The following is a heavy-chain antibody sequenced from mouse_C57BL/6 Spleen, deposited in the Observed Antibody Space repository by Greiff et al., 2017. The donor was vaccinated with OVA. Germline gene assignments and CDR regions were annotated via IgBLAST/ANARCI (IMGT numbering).Heavy chain of an antibody. Sequence: VKLVESGPGLVAPSQSLSISCTVSGFSLTSYGVHWVRQPPGKGLEWLVVIWRDGSTTYNSALKYKLSISKDNSKSQDCLKMNSHQTDDTARYDGARHGGYGSRGWYFDVWGTGTTVTVSS. D-gene: IGHD1-1*01. CDR2: IWRDGST. CDR3: ARHGGYGSRGWYFDV. J-gene: IGHJ1*03. CDR1: GFSLTSYG. V-gene: IGHV2-6-1*01.